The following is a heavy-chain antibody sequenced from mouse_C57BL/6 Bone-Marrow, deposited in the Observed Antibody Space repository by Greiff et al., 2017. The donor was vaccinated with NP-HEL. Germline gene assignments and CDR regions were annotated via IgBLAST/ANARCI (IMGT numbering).Heavy chain of an antibody. J-gene: IGHJ2*01. CDR1: GFTFSSYA. Sequence: EVQLQESGGGLVKPGGSLKLSCAASGFTFSSYAMSWVRQTPEKRLEWVATISDGGSYTYYPDNVKGRFTISRDNAKNNLYLQMSHLKSEDTAMYYCARVSYYDYDGYFDYWGQGTTLTVSS. D-gene: IGHD2-4*01. CDR3: ARVSYYDYDGYFDY. CDR2: ISDGGSYT. V-gene: IGHV5-4*01.